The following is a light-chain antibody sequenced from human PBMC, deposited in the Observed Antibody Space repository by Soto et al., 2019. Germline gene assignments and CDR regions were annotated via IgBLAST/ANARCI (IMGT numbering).Light chain of an antibody. CDR1: QSISTW. CDR3: QQHNSYPLT. J-gene: IGKJ4*01. Sequence: DIQMTQSPSTLSASAGDRVTITCRASQSISTWLAWYQQKAGKTPKVLIYKASNLESGVPSRFSGSGSGTEFTLTISSLQPDDSATYFCQQHNSYPLTFGGGTKVEIK. V-gene: IGKV1-5*03. CDR2: KAS.